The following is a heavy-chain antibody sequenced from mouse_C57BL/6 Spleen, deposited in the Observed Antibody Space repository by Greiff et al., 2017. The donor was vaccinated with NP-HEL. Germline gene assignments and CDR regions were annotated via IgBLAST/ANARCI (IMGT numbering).Heavy chain of an antibody. V-gene: IGHV1-26*01. CDR2: INPNNGGT. J-gene: IGHJ2*01. CDR1: GYKFTDYY. CDR3: AREGY. Sequence: EVQLHQSGPELVKPGASVKISCKASGYKFTDYYMNWVKQSHGKSLEWIGDINPNNGGTSYNQKFKGKATLTVDKSSSTAYMELRSLTSEDSAVYYCAREGYWGQGTTLTVSS.